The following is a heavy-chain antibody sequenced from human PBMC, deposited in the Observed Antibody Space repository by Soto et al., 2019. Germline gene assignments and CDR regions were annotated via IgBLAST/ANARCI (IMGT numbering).Heavy chain of an antibody. CDR2: ISYDGSNK. CDR1: GFTFSSYG. CDR3: AKSHYGSGSYGTAFDI. Sequence: QVQLVESGGGVVQPGRSLRLSCAASGFTFSSYGMHWVRQAPGKGLEWVAVISYDGSNKYYADSVKGRFTISRDNSKNTLYLQMNSLRAEDTAVYYCAKSHYGSGSYGTAFDIWGQGTMVTVSS. J-gene: IGHJ3*02. D-gene: IGHD3-10*01. V-gene: IGHV3-30*18.